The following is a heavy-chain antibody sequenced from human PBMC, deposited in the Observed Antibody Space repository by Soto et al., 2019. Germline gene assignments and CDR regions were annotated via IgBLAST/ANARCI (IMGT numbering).Heavy chain of an antibody. V-gene: IGHV3-48*02. CDR1: GFSFDRYA. CDR2: ISVDSVSI. Sequence: EVQLVESGGGLVQPGGYLRLSCVASGFSFDRYAMNWVRQAPGKGLEWLSWISVDSVSIEYSDSVTGRFTMSRDDAKNLVYLQMNRLQDEDTAVYYCARDHRWAFDYWGQGTLVTVTS. J-gene: IGHJ4*02. D-gene: IGHD3-16*01. CDR3: ARDHRWAFDY.